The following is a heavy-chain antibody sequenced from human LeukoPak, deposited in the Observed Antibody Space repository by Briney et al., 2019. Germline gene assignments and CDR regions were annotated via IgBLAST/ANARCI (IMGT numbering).Heavy chain of an antibody. J-gene: IGHJ4*02. V-gene: IGHV3-74*01. D-gene: IGHD6-19*01. CDR1: GFTFSRLW. Sequence: GGSLRLSCAASGFTFSRLWMHWVGHAPGEGRVWVSRIYRDGSSTKSAASVKGRFTISRDNTNNTLYLQMSSLRAEDTAVDYCARESVAVDSWGQGTLVTVSS. CDR3: ARESVAVDS. CDR2: IYRDGSST.